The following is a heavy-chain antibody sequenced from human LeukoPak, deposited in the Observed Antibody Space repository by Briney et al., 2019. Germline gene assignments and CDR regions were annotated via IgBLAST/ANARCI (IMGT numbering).Heavy chain of an antibody. J-gene: IGHJ6*03. Sequence: ASVKVSCKASGYTFTGYYMHWVRQAPGQGLEWMGWINPNSGGTNYAQKFQGRVTMTRDTSISTAYMELSRLRSDDTAVYYCARGADSSGWYLAGLGFYYMDVWGKGTTVTISS. CDR2: INPNSGGT. CDR1: GYTFTGYY. CDR3: ARGADSSGWYLAGLGFYYMDV. V-gene: IGHV1-2*02. D-gene: IGHD6-19*01.